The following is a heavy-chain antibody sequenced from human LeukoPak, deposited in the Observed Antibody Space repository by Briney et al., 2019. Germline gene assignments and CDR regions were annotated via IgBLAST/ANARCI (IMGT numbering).Heavy chain of an antibody. CDR3: ARNSHYYYGMDV. J-gene: IGHJ6*02. D-gene: IGHD2-21*01. CDR2: INHSGST. V-gene: IGHV4-34*01. CDR1: GGSFSGYY. Sequence: SETLSLTCADYGGSFSGYYWSWIRQPPGKGLEWIGEINHSGSTNYNPSLKSRVTISVDTSKNQFSLKLSSVTAADTAVYYCARNSHYYYGMDVWGQGTAVTVSS.